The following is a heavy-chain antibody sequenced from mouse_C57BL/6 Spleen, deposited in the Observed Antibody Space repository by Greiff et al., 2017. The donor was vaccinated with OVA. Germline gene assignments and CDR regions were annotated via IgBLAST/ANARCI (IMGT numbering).Heavy chain of an antibody. CDR2: ISDGGSYT. J-gene: IGHJ2*01. D-gene: IGHD6-1*01. Sequence: EVMLVESGGGLVKPGGSLKLSCAASGFTFSSYAMSWVRQTPEKRLEWVATISDGGSYTYYPDNVKGRFTISRDNAKNNLYLQMSHLKSEDTAMYYCARDLAGWGQGTTLTVSS. V-gene: IGHV5-4*01. CDR1: GFTFSSYA. CDR3: ARDLAG.